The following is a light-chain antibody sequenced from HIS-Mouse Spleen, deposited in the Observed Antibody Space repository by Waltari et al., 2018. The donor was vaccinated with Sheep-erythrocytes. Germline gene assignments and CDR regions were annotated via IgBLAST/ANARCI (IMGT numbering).Light chain of an antibody. J-gene: IGLJ2*01. Sequence: SYELTQPPSVSVSPGQTASITCSGAKLGDKYACWYPQKPGQSPVLVIYQDSKRPSGIPGRFSGSNSGNTATLTISGTQAMDEADYYCQAWDSSHVVFGGGTKLTVL. V-gene: IGLV3-1*01. CDR2: QDS. CDR3: QAWDSSHVV. CDR1: KLGDKY.